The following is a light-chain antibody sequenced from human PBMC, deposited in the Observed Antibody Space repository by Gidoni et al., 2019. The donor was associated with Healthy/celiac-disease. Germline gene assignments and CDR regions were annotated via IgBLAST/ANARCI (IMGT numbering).Light chain of an antibody. CDR2: DAS. CDR3: QQYDNLSLT. CDR1: QDISNY. Sequence: DIQMTQSPSSLSASVGDRVTITCQASQDISNYFNWYQQKPGKAPKLLIYDASNLETGVPSRFSGSGSVTDFTFTISSLQPEDIATYYCQQYDNLSLTFGQGTKLEIK. J-gene: IGKJ2*01. V-gene: IGKV1-33*01.